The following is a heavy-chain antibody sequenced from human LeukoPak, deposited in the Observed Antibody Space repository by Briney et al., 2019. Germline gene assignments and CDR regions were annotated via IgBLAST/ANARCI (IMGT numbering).Heavy chain of an antibody. J-gene: IGHJ4*02. D-gene: IGHD1-26*01. CDR2: IYHSGST. Sequence: SETLSLTCTVSGYSISSGYYWGWIRQPPGKGLEWIGSIYHSGSTYYNPSLKSRVTISVDTSKNQFSLKLSSVTAADTAVYYCARVGIVGANFDYWGQGTLVTVSS. CDR1: GYSISSGYY. V-gene: IGHV4-38-2*02. CDR3: ARVGIVGANFDY.